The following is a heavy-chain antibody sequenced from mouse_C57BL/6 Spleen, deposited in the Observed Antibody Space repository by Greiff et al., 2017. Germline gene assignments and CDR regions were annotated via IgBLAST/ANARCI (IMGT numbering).Heavy chain of an antibody. CDR3: ARDWGYFDY. CDR1: SYSITSGYY. J-gene: IGHJ2*01. CDR2: ISYDGSN. V-gene: IGHV3-6*01. Sequence: EVQLVESGPGLVQPSQSLSLTCSVTSYSITSGYYWNWIRQFPGNKLEWMGYISYDGSNNYNPSLKNRISITRDTSKNQFFLKLNSVTTEDTATYYCARDWGYFDYWGQGTTLTVSS.